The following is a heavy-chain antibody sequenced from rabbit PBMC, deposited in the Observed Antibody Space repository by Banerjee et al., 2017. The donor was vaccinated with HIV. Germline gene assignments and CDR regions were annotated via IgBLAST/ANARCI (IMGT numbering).Heavy chain of an antibody. CDR1: GFSLSSSYC. CDR2: IYAGDGST. Sequence: QSLEESGGDLVKPGASLTLTCTVSGFSLSSSYCMCWVRQAPGKGLEWIACIYAGDGSTWYASWAKGRFTISKTSSTTVTLQMTSLTAADTATYFCARGQYYIDSYGGFTFPTAFNLWGPGTLVTVS. J-gene: IGHJ4*01. D-gene: IGHD6-1*01. V-gene: IGHV1S40*01. CDR3: ARGQYYIDSYGGFTFPTAFNL.